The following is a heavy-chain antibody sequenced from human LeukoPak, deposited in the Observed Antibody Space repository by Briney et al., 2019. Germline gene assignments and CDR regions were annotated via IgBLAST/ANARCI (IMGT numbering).Heavy chain of an antibody. CDR3: ARAVKPLASYYFDY. J-gene: IGHJ4*02. CDR1: GYSISSGYY. D-gene: IGHD6-6*01. CDR2: IYHSGST. Sequence: SETLSLTCTVSGYSISSGYYWGWIRQPPGKGLEWIGSIYHSGSTYYNPSLKSRVTISVDTSKDQFSLKLSSVTAADTAVYYCARAVKPLASYYFDYWGQGTLVTVSS. V-gene: IGHV4-38-2*02.